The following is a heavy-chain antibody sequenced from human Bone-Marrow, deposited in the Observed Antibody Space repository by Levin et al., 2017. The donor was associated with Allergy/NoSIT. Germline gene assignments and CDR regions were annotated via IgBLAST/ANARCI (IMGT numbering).Heavy chain of an antibody. Sequence: GGSLRLSCLASGFTFSTYAMSWVRQAPGKGLEWVSAISDSGGSTYYADSVKGRFTISRDNSKNTVYLQMSGLRADDTAVYYCAKENLATGFEDYWGQGTLVTVSS. V-gene: IGHV3-23*01. CDR1: GFTFSTYA. J-gene: IGHJ4*02. D-gene: IGHD3-9*01. CDR2: ISDSGGST. CDR3: AKENLATGFEDY.